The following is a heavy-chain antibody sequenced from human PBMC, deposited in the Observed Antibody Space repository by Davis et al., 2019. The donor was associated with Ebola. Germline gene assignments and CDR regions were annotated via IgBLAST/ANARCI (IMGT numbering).Heavy chain of an antibody. CDR3: ARPGSSRQPDAFDI. Sequence: GESLKISCKGSGYTFSNYWLVWVRQMPGKGLEWMGIIYPGDSDARYSPSFQGHVTFSADKSSNTAYLQWSSLKASDTAMYYCARPGSSRQPDAFDIWGQGTMVTVSS. CDR2: IYPGDSDA. J-gene: IGHJ3*02. CDR1: GYTFSNYW. V-gene: IGHV5-51*01. D-gene: IGHD6-13*01.